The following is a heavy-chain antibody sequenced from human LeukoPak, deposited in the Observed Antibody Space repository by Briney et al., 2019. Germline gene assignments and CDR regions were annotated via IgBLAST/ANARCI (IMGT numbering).Heavy chain of an antibody. D-gene: IGHD3-10*01. CDR2: IRFDGSNK. CDR3: ARAAYGSGSYYKDDAFDI. CDR1: GFTFSSYG. Sequence: GRSLRLSCAASGFTFSSYGMHWVRQAPGKGLEWVAVIRFDGSNKYYADSVKGRFTISRDNSKNTLYLQMNSLRAEDTAVYYCARAAYGSGSYYKDDAFDIWGQGTMVTVSS. J-gene: IGHJ3*02. V-gene: IGHV3-33*01.